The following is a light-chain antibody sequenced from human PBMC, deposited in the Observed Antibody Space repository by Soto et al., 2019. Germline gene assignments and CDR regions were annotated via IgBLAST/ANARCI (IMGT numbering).Light chain of an antibody. CDR2: DVS. CDR3: SSYAGTHIV. CDR1: SNDVGGYNY. Sequence: QSALTQPPSASGSPGQSVTISCTGTSNDVGGYNYVSWYQQHPGKAPKLMIYDVSSRPSGVPDRFSGSKSGNTASLTVSGLQAEDEADYYCSSYAGTHIVFGTGTKLTVL. V-gene: IGLV2-8*01. J-gene: IGLJ1*01.